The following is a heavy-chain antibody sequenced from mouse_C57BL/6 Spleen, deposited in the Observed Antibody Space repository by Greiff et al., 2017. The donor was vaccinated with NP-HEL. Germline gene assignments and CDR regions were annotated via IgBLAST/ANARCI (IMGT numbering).Heavy chain of an antibody. CDR2: ISGGGGNT. Sequence: VQLKESGGGLVKPGGSLKLSCAASGFTFSSYTMSWVRQTPEKRLEWVATISGGGGNTYYPDSVKGRFTISRDNAKNTLYLQMSSLRSEDTALYYCARVYYGSYRYFDVWGTGTTVTVSS. CDR3: ARVYYGSYRYFDV. V-gene: IGHV5-9*01. CDR1: GFTFSSYT. D-gene: IGHD2-1*01. J-gene: IGHJ1*03.